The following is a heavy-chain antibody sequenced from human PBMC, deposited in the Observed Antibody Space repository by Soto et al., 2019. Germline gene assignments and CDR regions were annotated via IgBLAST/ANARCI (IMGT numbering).Heavy chain of an antibody. J-gene: IGHJ6*02. CDR3: ARVEDPLTHSDHYYYGMDF. Sequence: QVHLVESGGGVVRPGRSLRLACEASGFTFSNYGMHWVRQAPGKGLEWVAVIWYDGTNEYYADSVKGRFTISRDNSKDTLYTEMNNQRTEDTALYYCARVEDPLTHSDHYYYGMDFQGQGT. D-gene: IGHD2-21*02. CDR1: GFTFSNYG. V-gene: IGHV3-33*01. CDR2: IWYDGTNE.